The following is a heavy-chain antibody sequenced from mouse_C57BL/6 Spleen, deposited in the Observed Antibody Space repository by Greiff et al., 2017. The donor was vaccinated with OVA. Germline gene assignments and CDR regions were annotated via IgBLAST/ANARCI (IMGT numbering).Heavy chain of an antibody. CDR1: GYTFTSYW. D-gene: IGHD4-1*01. CDR3: ARGGPNWDEGYAMDY. Sequence: QVQLKQPGAELVRPGSSVKLSCKASGYTFTSYWMHWVKQRPIQGLEWIGNIDPSDSETHYNQKFKDKATLTVDKSSSTAYMQLSSLTSEDSAVYYCARGGPNWDEGYAMDYWGQGTSVTVSS. CDR2: IDPSDSET. V-gene: IGHV1-52*01. J-gene: IGHJ4*01.